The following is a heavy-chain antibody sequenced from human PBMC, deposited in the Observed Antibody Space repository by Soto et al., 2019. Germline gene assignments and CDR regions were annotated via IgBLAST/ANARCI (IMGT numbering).Heavy chain of an antibody. CDR1: GCTFSSYA. CDR3: ARDLRHYYDSSGYYYGDYYYYGMDV. Sequence: SVKVSCKASGCTFSSYAISWVRQAPGQGLEWMGGIIPIFGTANYAQKFQGRVTITADESTSTAYMELSSPRSEDTAVYYCARDLRHYYDSSGYYYGDYYYYGMDVWGQGTTVTVS. D-gene: IGHD3-22*01. CDR2: IIPIFGTA. J-gene: IGHJ6*02. V-gene: IGHV1-69*13.